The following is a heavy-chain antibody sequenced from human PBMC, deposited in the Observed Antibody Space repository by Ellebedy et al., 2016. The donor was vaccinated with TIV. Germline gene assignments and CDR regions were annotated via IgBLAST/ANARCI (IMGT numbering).Heavy chain of an antibody. CDR1: GYSFTSYW. V-gene: IGHV5-51*01. CDR2: IYPGDSDT. Sequence: GESLKISCKGSGYSFTSYWIGWVRQMPGKGLEWMGIIYPGDSDTRYSPSFQCQVTISADKSISTAYLQWSSLKASDTAMYYCARSRAAGIATTGTPPPYYYYGMDVWGQGTTVTVSS. D-gene: IGHD6-13*01. J-gene: IGHJ6*02. CDR3: ARSRAAGIATTGTPPPYYYYGMDV.